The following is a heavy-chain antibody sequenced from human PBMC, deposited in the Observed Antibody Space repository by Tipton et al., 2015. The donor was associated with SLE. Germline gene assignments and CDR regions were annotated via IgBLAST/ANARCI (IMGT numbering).Heavy chain of an antibody. CDR1: GGSISSHY. CDR2: IYYSGST. CDR3: AGGGYCTGGVCYNWYFDL. J-gene: IGHJ2*01. Sequence: TLSLTCTVSGGSISSHYWSWIRQPPGKGLEWIGYIYYSGSTNYNPSLKSRVTISVDTSKNQFSLKLSSVTAADTAVYYCAGGGYCTGGVCYNWYFDLWGRGTLVTVSS. D-gene: IGHD2-8*02. V-gene: IGHV4-59*11.